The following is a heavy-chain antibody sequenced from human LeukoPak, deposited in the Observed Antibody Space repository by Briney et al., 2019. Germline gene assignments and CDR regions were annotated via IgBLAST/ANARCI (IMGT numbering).Heavy chain of an antibody. CDR1: GDSINGYF. J-gene: IGHJ4*01. V-gene: IGHV4-59*08. Sequence: KPSETLSLTCTVSGDSINGYFWSWIRQPPGQGLEWVGYIYYKGGTSYNPSLGGRITVSLDTSRNQFFLRLTSVTPADTAMYYCAGHGNTGPVSGLPLDHWGHGTLVSVSS. D-gene: IGHD6-19*01. CDR3: AGHGNTGPVSGLPLDH. CDR2: IYYKGGT.